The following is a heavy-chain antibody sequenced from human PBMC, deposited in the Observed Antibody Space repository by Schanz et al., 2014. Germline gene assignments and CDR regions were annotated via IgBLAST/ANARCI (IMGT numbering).Heavy chain of an antibody. CDR1: GFTFNSYA. D-gene: IGHD2-15*01. V-gene: IGHV3-23*01. CDR2: ISHSGGSK. Sequence: EVQLLESGGGLVRPGGSLRLSCAASGFTFNSYAMTWVRQAPGKGLEWVSSISHSGGSKYYADSVKGRFTISRDNSENTLYLQMNSLSADDTAVYYCARDRGYCSGGSCLTFDYWGQGTLVTVSS. CDR3: ARDRGYCSGGSCLTFDY. J-gene: IGHJ4*02.